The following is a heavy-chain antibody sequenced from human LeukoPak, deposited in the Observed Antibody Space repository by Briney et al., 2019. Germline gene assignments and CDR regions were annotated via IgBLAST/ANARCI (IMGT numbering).Heavy chain of an antibody. D-gene: IGHD3-16*01. J-gene: IGHJ4*02. V-gene: IGHV4-59*01. CDR2: VAYSGRT. CDR3: ARGRLKAYYFDY. Sequence: SETLSLTCIVSGGSISSYYWNWIRQPPGKGLEWIGYVAYSGRTDYNPSLKSRVTISIDTSKNQFSLKLSSVTAADTAVYYCARGRLKAYYFDYWGQGTLVTVSS. CDR1: GGSISSYY.